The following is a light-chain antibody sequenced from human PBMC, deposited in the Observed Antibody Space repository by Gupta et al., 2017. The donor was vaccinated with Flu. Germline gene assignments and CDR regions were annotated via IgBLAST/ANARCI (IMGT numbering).Light chain of an antibody. CDR3: CSYAGSYTWV. CDR2: DVS. J-gene: IGLJ2*01. V-gene: IGLV2-11*01. CDR1: SSDVGGYNY. Sequence: RSVYGSPGQSVTISCTGTSSDVGGYNYVSWYQQHPGKAPKLMIYDVSKRPSGVPDRFSGSKSGNTASLTISGLQAEDEADYYCCSYAGSYTWVFGGGTKLTVL.